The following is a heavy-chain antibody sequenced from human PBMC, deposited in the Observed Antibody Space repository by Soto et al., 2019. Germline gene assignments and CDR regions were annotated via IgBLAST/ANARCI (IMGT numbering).Heavy chain of an antibody. D-gene: IGHD6-19*01. J-gene: IGHJ5*02. CDR1: GFTFSSYW. CDR3: AREAVAGPGGWFDP. V-gene: IGHV3-7*01. Sequence: EVQLVESGGGLVQPGGSLRLSCAASGFTFSSYWMSWVRQAPGKGLEWVANIKQDGSEKYYVDSVKGRFTISRDNAKNSLYLQMNSLRAEDTAVYYCAREAVAGPGGWFDPWGQGTLVTVSS. CDR2: IKQDGSEK.